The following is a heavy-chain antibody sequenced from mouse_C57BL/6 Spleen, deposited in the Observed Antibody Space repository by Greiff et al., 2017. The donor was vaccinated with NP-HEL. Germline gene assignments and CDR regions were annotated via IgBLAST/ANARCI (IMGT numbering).Heavy chain of an antibody. CDR2: INPSNGGT. Sequence: QVQLQQPGTELVKPGASVKPGASGYTFTSYWMHWVKQRPGQGLEWIGNINPSNGGTNYNEKFKSKATLTVDKSSSTAYMQLSSLTSEDSAVYYCARRGMGRGYFDYWGQGTTLTVSS. CDR3: ARRGMGRGYFDY. V-gene: IGHV1-53*01. J-gene: IGHJ2*01. D-gene: IGHD4-1*01. CDR1: GYTFTSYW.